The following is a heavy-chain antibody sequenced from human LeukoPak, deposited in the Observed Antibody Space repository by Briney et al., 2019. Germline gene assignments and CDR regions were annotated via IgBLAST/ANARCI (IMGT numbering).Heavy chain of an antibody. Sequence: ASVKVSCKASGYTFTSYGISWVRQAPGQGLEWMGWISAYNGNTNYAQKLQGRVTMTTDTSTSTAYMELRSLRSDDTAVYYCARNDYGSGSYITLFDYWGQGTLVTVSS. V-gene: IGHV1-18*01. CDR3: ARNDYGSGSYITLFDY. J-gene: IGHJ4*02. CDR2: ISAYNGNT. CDR1: GYTFTSYG. D-gene: IGHD3-10*01.